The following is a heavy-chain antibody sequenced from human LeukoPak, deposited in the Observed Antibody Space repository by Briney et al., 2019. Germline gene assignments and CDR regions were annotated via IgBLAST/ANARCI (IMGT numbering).Heavy chain of an antibody. D-gene: IGHD3-10*01. CDR2: INEDGSKI. CDR1: GFRLDNYW. CDR3: ARWSHVSGRWFLDN. Sequence: GGSLRLSCEASGFRLDNYWMTWVRQAPGKGLEWVADINEDGSKIYSLDSVKGRFTISRDNAKSSLSLQLNTLRAEDTAVYYCARWSHVSGRWFLDNWGRGTLVSVSS. J-gene: IGHJ4*02. V-gene: IGHV3-7*05.